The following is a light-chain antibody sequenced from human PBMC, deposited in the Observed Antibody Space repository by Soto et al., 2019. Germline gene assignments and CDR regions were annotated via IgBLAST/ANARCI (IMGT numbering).Light chain of an antibody. J-gene: IGLJ1*01. CDR1: SSYIGPYDH. CDR3: SSYAGNYIYV. CDR2: AVS. Sequence: QSALTQPRSVSVSPGQSVTISFTRTSSYIGPYDHVAWYQQHPGKAPKLIIFAVSKRPSGVPDRFSGSKSGNTASLTISGLQAEDEADYYCSSYAGNYIYVFATGTKVTVL. V-gene: IGLV2-11*01.